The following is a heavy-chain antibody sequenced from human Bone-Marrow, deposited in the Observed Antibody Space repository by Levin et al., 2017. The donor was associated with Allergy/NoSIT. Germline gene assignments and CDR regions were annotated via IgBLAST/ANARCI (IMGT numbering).Heavy chain of an antibody. Sequence: PSETLSLTCDVSGGSISSGDYYWSWIRQPPGKGLEWVGYIYYSGSTYYNPSLKSRLAILVDTFKNQFSLKLSSVTAADTAVYYCVRKARDDYGSSGWGGWFDPWGQGTLVTVSS. CDR3: VRKARDDYGSSGWGGWFDP. D-gene: IGHD6-19*01. CDR2: IYYSGST. J-gene: IGHJ5*02. V-gene: IGHV4-30-4*01. CDR1: GGSISSGDYY.